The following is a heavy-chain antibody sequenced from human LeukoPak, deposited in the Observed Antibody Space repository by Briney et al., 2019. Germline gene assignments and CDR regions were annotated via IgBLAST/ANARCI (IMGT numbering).Heavy chain of an antibody. V-gene: IGHV4-34*01. J-gene: IGHJ4*02. Sequence: SETLSLTCAVYGVSFSGYHWSWIRQPPGKGLEWIGEINHSGSTNYNPSLKSRVTISVDTSKNQFSLKLNSVTAADTAVYYCARGPIPSEGGYWGQGTLVTVSS. D-gene: IGHD3-16*01. CDR2: INHSGST. CDR3: ARGPIPSEGGY. CDR1: GVSFSGYH.